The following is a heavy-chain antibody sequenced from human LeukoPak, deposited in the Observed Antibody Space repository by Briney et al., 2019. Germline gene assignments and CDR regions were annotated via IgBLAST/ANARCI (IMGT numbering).Heavy chain of an antibody. J-gene: IGHJ4*02. D-gene: IGHD1-1*01. CDR3: ARVNINNWHSCDY. V-gene: IGHV3-53*01. CDR1: GFTVSSNH. CDR2: IYNSGST. Sequence: GGSLRLSCAASGFTVSSNHMNWVRQAPGKGLEWVSVIYNSGSTSYADSVKGRFTISRDISKNILYFQMNSLRAEDTAVYYCARVNINNWHSCDYWGQGTLVTVSS.